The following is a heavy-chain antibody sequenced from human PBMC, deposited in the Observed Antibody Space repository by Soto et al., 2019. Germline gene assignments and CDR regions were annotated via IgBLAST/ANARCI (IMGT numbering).Heavy chain of an antibody. J-gene: IGHJ4*02. V-gene: IGHV3-30-3*01. D-gene: IGHD3-22*01. CDR3: ARDPSLYDSSGLVDY. CDR2: ISYDGSNK. CDR1: GFTFSSYA. Sequence: GGSRRLSCAASGFTFSSYAMHWVRQAPGKGLEWVAVISYDGSNKYYADSVKGRFTISRDNSKNTLYLQMNSLRAEDTAVYYCARDPSLYDSSGLVDYWGQGT.